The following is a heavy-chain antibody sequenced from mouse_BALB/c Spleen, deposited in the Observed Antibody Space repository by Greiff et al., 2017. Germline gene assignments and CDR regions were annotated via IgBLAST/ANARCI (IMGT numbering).Heavy chain of an antibody. CDR2: ISDGGSYT. V-gene: IGHV5-4*02. Sequence: VQLKQSGGGLVKPGGSLKLSCAASGFTFSDYYMYWVRQTPEKRLEWVATISDGGSYTYYPDSVKGRFTISRDNAKNNLYLQMSSLKSEDTAMYYCARDQVRRRNYAMDYWGQGTSVTVSS. CDR1: GFTFSDYY. CDR3: ARDQVRRRNYAMDY. J-gene: IGHJ4*01. D-gene: IGHD3-2*02.